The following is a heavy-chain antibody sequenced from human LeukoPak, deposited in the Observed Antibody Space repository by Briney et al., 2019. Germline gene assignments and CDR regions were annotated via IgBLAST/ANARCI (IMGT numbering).Heavy chain of an antibody. V-gene: IGHV1-69*05. CDR2: IIPIFGTA. CDR1: GGTFSSYA. CDR3: ARDGGEQWLVQAPPYFDY. J-gene: IGHJ4*02. D-gene: IGHD6-19*01. Sequence: ASVKVSCKASGGTFSSYAISWVRQAPGQGLEWMGRIIPIFGTANYAQKFQGRVTITTDESTSTAYMELSSLRSEDTAVYYCARDGGEQWLVQAPPYFDYWGQGTLVTVSS.